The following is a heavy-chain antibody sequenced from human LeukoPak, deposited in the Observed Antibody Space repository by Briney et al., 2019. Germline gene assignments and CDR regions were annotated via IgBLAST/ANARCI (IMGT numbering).Heavy chain of an antibody. V-gene: IGHV1-2*02. D-gene: IGHD3-22*01. CDR1: GYTFTGYY. CDR2: INPNSGNT. Sequence: AASVKVSCKASGYTFTGYYMHWVRQAPGQGLEWMGWINPNSGNTGYAQKFQGRVTMTRNTSISTAYMELSRLRSDDTAVYYCARVTPQDYYDSTFDYWGQGTLVTVSS. J-gene: IGHJ4*02. CDR3: ARVTPQDYYDSTFDY.